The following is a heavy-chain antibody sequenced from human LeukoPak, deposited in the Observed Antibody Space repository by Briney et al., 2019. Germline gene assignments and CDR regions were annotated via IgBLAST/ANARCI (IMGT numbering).Heavy chain of an antibody. CDR1: GXSFTSYW. Sequence: GESLKISFKASGXSFTSYWIGWVRQMPGKGLEWMGIIYPDDSDTRYSPSFQGQVTISADKSISTAYMQWSSLKASDTAMYYCARQVSSSGWFDHWGQGTLVTVSS. CDR3: ARQVSSSGWFDH. J-gene: IGHJ5*02. CDR2: IYPDDSDT. D-gene: IGHD6-6*01. V-gene: IGHV5-51*01.